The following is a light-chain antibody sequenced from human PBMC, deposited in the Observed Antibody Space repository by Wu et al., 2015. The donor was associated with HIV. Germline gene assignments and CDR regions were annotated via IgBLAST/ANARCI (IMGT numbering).Light chain of an antibody. CDR2: GAS. CDR1: QSVMNNY. V-gene: IGKV3-20*01. J-gene: IGKJ1*01. Sequence: EIVLTQSPGTLSLSPGERVTLSCRASQSVMNNYLAWYQHKAGQAPRLLIYGASIRATGISDRFSGSGSGTDFTLTISRLEPEDFAVYHCQQYGDSPTFGQGTKVE. CDR3: QQYGDSPT.